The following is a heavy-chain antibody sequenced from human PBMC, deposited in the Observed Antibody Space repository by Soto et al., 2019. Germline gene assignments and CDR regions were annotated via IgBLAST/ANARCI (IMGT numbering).Heavy chain of an antibody. CDR1: RSSIKRHY. D-gene: IGHD3-3*01. Sequence: SLTRPLTCTVSRSSIKRHYWSWIRQPPGKELEWSGYTYYSGSTNYNPSLTSRVTISVDPSKNQFSLKLRSVTAADTAAYYCASDVAAEDDFGSGTNNWFDPWGQGT. CDR3: ASDVAAEDDFGSGTNNWFDP. CDR2: TYYSGST. J-gene: IGHJ5*02. V-gene: IGHV4-59*11.